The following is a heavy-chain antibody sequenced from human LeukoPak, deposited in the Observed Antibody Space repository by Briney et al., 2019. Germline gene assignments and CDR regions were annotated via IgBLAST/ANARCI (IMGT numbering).Heavy chain of an antibody. V-gene: IGHV1-46*01. D-gene: IGHD2-15*01. J-gene: IGHJ4*02. Sequence: GASVKVSRKASGYTFTSYYMHWVRQAPGQGLEWMGIINPSGGSTSHAQKFQGRVTMTRDTSTSTVYMELSSLRSEDTAVYYCARYGPGSGLDYWGQGTLVTVSS. CDR3: ARYGPGSGLDY. CDR1: GYTFTSYY. CDR2: INPSGGST.